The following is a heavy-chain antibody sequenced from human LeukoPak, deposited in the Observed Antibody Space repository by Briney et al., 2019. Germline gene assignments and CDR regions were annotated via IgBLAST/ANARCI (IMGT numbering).Heavy chain of an antibody. CDR2: IIPIFGTA. V-gene: IGHV1-69*05. J-gene: IGHJ6*03. CDR3: ARDIGYSSSWYYYYYYMDV. D-gene: IGHD6-13*01. Sequence: GASVKVSCKASGGTFSSYAISWVRQAPGQGLEGMGGIIPIFGTANYAQKFQGRVTITTDESTSTAYMELSSLRSEDTAVYYCARDIGYSSSWYYYYYYMDVWGKGTTVTVSS. CDR1: GGTFSSYA.